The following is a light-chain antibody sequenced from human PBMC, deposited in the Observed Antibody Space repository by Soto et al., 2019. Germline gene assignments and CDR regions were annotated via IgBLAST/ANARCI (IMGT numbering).Light chain of an antibody. CDR1: QSISSY. CDR3: QQRYSTPPIT. J-gene: IGKJ5*01. Sequence: DIQMTQSPSTLSASVGDGVTITCRASQSISSYLNWYQQKPGKAPKLLIYAASSLQSGVPSRFSGSGSGTDFSLTISSLQPEDFATYYCQQRYSTPPITVGQGTRLEI. CDR2: AAS. V-gene: IGKV1-39*01.